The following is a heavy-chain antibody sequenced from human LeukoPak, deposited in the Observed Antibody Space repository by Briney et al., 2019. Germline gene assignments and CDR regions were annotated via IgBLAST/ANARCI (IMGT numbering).Heavy chain of an antibody. CDR1: GGSVSSSNYY. D-gene: IGHD6-19*01. J-gene: IGHJ4*02. V-gene: IGHV4-61*01. CDR3: ARVSVAGTGPDY. Sequence: SETLSLTCTVSGGSVSSSNYYWSWIRQPRGKGLEWVGFFSYSVHSYYNPSLKSRVTISVDTSKNQFSLRLTSVTAADTAIYYCARVSVAGTGPDYWGQGTLVTVSS. CDR2: FSYSVHS.